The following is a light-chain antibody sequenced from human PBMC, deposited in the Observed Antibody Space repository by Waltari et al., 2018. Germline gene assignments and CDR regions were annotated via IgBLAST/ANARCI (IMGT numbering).Light chain of an antibody. CDR1: KSISKY. CDR2: HAS. J-gene: IGKJ1*01. V-gene: IGKV3-20*01. CDR3: QHYESLPVT. Sequence: EIVLTQSPGTLSLSPGERATLSCRASKSISKYLAWYQQKPGQAPRILIYHASSRAAGIPDRFSGSGSGTDFSLSISRLEPEDFAVYYCQHYESLPVTFGQGTKVEIK.